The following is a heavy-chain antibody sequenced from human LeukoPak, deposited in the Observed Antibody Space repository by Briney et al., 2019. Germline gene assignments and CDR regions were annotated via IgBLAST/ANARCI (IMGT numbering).Heavy chain of an antibody. V-gene: IGHV4-34*01. D-gene: IGHD3-22*01. CDR1: GGSISSYY. CDR2: INHSGST. J-gene: IGHJ4*02. Sequence: SETLSLTCTVSGGSISSYYWSWIRQPPGKGLEWIGEINHSGSTNYNPSLKSQVTISVDTSKNQFSLKLSSVTAADTAVYYCAREDDSSGYYYEALPNYYFDYWGQGTLVTVSS. CDR3: AREDDSSGYYYEALPNYYFDY.